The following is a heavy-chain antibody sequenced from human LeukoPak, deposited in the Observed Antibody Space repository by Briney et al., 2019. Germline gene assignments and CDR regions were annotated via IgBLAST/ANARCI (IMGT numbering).Heavy chain of an antibody. D-gene: IGHD5-18*01. J-gene: IGHJ3*02. CDR2: INQDGSDK. CDR3: ARDNSYGGAFDI. Sequence: GGSLRLSCAASGFTFSSYWMSWVRQAPGKGLEWVAKINQDGSDKYYVDSVKGRFTISRDNAKNSLYLQMNSLRAEDTAVYYCARDNSYGGAFDIWGQGTMVTVSS. CDR1: GFTFSSYW. V-gene: IGHV3-7*01.